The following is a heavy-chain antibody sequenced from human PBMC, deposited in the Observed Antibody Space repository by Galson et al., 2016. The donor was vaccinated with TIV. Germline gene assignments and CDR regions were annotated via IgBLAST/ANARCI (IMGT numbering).Heavy chain of an antibody. CDR3: ARQSEYAYDV. V-gene: IGHV5-51*01. CDR2: IYPGDSDS. Sequence: QSGAEVTKPGESLKISCQSSGYKFNSYWIGWVRQMPGKGPEWMGIIYPGDSDSRKSPSFQGQVTMSVDKSINTAYLQLSSLKASDTAMYYCARQSEYAYDVWGQGTLVTVSS. J-gene: IGHJ3*01. CDR1: GYKFNSYW.